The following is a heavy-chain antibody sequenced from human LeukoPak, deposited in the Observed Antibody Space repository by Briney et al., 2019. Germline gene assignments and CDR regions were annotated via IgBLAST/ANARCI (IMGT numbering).Heavy chain of an antibody. CDR2: IYTSGST. CDR3: AAAGGASYYYYGMDV. CDR1: GGSISSGSYY. J-gene: IGHJ6*02. V-gene: IGHV4-61*02. Sequence: SENLSLTCTVSGGSISSGSYYWSWIRQPAGKGLEWIGRIYTSGSTNYNPSLKSRVTISVDTSKNQFSLKLSSVTAPDTAVYYCAAAGGASYYYYGMDVWGQGTTVTVSS. D-gene: IGHD6-13*01.